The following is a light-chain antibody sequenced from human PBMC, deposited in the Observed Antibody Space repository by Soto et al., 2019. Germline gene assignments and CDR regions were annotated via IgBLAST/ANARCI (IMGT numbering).Light chain of an antibody. J-gene: IGLJ1*01. V-gene: IGLV2-8*01. CDR3: CSYAGSNNLYV. CDR1: SSDVGGYDS. Sequence: QSALTQPPSASGSPGQSVTISCTGTSSDVGGYDSVSWYQQHPGKAPKVIIYDVSQWPSGVPDRFTGSKSGNTASLTVSGLQAEDEADYYCCSYAGSNNLYVFGTGTKVTVL. CDR2: DVS.